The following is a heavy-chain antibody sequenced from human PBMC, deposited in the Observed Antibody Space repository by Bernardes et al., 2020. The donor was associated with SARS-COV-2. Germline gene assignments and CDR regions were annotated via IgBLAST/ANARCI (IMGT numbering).Heavy chain of an antibody. D-gene: IGHD2-21*02. CDR3: ARGRAAVVSHFMLLFANWYIDL. V-gene: IGHV4-34*01. Sequence: SETLSLTSAVYSGSFSGYYWSCIRQTPGKGLEWIGEINDSRSTKYNPALKSRVTIPVDPSKNQFSLKLNSVTAAGTAGYYCARGRAAVVSHFMLLFANWYIDLWGRGCLVTVS. J-gene: IGHJ2*01. CDR2: INDSRST. CDR1: SGSFSGYY.